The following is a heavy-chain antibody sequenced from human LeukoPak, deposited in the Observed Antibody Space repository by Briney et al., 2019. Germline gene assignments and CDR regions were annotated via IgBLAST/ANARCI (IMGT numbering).Heavy chain of an antibody. J-gene: IGHJ4*02. V-gene: IGHV4-61*01. CDR1: GGSVSSGSYY. CDR3: ARGAYYFDY. CDR2: IYYSGTT. Sequence: KPSETLSLTCIVSGGSVSSGSYYWSWIRQPPGKGLEWIGYIYYSGTTNYNPSLKSRVTISVDTSKNQFSLNLSSVTAADTAVYYCARGAYYFDYWGQGTLVTASS.